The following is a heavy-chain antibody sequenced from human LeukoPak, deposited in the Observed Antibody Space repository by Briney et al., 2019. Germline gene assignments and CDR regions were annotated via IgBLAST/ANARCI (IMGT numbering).Heavy chain of an antibody. V-gene: IGHV1-69*05. CDR2: IIPIFGTA. D-gene: IGHD3-3*01. J-gene: IGHJ5*02. CDR1: GGTFSSYA. CDR3: ARDNQIRNDFWSGYSDWFDP. Sequence: ASVKLSCKASGGTFSSYAISWVRQAPGQGLEWMGGIIPIFGTANYAQKLQGRVTITTDESTSTAYTELSSLRSEDTAVYYCARDNQIRNDFWSGYSDWFDPGGQGTLVTVSS.